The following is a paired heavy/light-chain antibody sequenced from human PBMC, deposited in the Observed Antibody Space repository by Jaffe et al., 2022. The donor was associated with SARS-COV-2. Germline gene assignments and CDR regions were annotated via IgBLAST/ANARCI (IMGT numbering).Heavy chain of an antibody. J-gene: IGHJ4*02. CDR3: ASGGSQSGFAY. Sequence: EVRLVESGGGLVQPGGSLRLSCAASGFTFSSYWMNWVRQAPGKGLEWVANINQDGSEKHYVDSVKGRFTISRDNAESSIYLQMNSLRAEDTAVFYCASGGSQSGFAYWGQGALVTVSS. D-gene: IGHD3-16*01. CDR2: INQDGSEK. CDR1: GFTFSSYW. V-gene: IGHV3-7*01.
Light chain of an antibody. J-gene: IGKJ4*01. V-gene: IGKV1-9*01. CDR3: QQLNSYPLT. CDR2: VAS. CDR1: QGIRSY. Sequence: DIQLTQSPSFLSASVGDRVTITCRASQGIRSYLAWYQQKPGKAPKLLIYVASTLQSGVPSRFSGSGSGTEFTLTISSLQPEDFATYYCQQLNSYPLTFGGGTKVEIK.